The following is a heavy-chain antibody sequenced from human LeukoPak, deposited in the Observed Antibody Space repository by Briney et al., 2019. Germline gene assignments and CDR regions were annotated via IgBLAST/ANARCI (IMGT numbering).Heavy chain of an antibody. CDR3: AKDVWWSVS. CDR2: ISANGVDT. Sequence: GGSLGLSCVASGFTFSNHAMTWVRQAPGKGLEWVSAISANGVDTFYAPSVKGRFTISRDNSKNTLYLQINSLRAEDTAIYYCAKDVWWSVSWGQGTLVTVSS. D-gene: IGHD2-8*02. J-gene: IGHJ5*02. CDR1: GFTFSNHA. V-gene: IGHV3-23*01.